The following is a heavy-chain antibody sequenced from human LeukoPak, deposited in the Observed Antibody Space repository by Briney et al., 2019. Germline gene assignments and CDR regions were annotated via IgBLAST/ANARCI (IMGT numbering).Heavy chain of an antibody. CDR2: IYSGGST. D-gene: IGHD3-10*01. CDR1: GFTVSSNY. V-gene: IGHV3-53*01. J-gene: IGHJ3*02. CDR3: AREDGSGSDAFDI. Sequence: GGSLRLSCAAYGFTVSSNYMSWVRQAPGKGLEWVSVIYSGGSTYYADSVKGRFTISRDNSKNTLYLQMNSLRAEDTAVYYCAREDGSGSDAFDIWGQGTMVTVSS.